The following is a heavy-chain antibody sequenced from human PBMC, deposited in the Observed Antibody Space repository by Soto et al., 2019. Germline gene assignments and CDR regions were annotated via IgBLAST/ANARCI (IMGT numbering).Heavy chain of an antibody. J-gene: IGHJ4*02. D-gene: IGHD1-26*01. CDR2: IRYDGSNI. Sequence: GGSLRLSCAASGLIFSGYGMRWVRQAPGKGLQWVAVIRYDGSNIYYADSVKGRFTISRDNSKNTLYLQMNSLRAEDTAVYYCARDGVGATTFFGYFDYWGQGALVTVSS. CDR3: ARDGVGATTFFGYFDY. V-gene: IGHV3-33*01. CDR1: GLIFSGYG.